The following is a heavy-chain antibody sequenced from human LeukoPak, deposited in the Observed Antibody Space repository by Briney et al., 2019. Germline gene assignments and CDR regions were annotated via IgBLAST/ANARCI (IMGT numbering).Heavy chain of an antibody. J-gene: IGHJ5*02. CDR3: ASFEVAAAGTDNWFDP. V-gene: IGHV3-23*01. D-gene: IGHD6-13*01. Sequence: GGSLRVYCAASGFTFSSYAMSWVRQAPGKGLEWVSAISGSGGSTYYADSVKGRFTISRDNSKNTLYLQMNSLRAEDTAVYYCASFEVAAAGTDNWFDPWGQGTLVTVSS. CDR1: GFTFSSYA. CDR2: ISGSGGST.